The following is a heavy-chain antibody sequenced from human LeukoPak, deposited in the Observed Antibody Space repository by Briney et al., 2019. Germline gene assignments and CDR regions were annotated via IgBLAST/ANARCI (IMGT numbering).Heavy chain of an antibody. CDR2: ISGSGGKT. V-gene: IGHV3-23*01. CDR1: GFTFSSYA. D-gene: IGHD4/OR15-4a*01. J-gene: IGHJ4*02. CDR3: ARRAGAYSHPYDY. Sequence: GGSLRLSCAASGFTFSSYAMSWVRQAPGKGLEWVSTISGSGGKTSYADSVKGRFTISRDNSKNTLYLQMNSLRAEDTAVYYCARRAGAYSHPYDYWGQGTLVTVSS.